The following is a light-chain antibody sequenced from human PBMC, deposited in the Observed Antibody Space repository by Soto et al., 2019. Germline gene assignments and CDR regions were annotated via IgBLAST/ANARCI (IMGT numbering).Light chain of an antibody. CDR1: QSVITSF. V-gene: IGKV3-20*01. Sequence: MLKQSPGTLSLSTMERATLSFMSSQSVITSFLAWYQQKPGQAPRLLIYGAFSRATGIPDRFSGSGSGTDFTLTISRLEPEDFAVYYCQQYGNSIPITFGQGTRLEIK. CDR2: GAF. J-gene: IGKJ5*01. CDR3: QQYGNSIPIT.